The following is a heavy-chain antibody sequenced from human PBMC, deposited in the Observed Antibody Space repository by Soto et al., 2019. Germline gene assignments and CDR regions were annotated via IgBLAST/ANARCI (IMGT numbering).Heavy chain of an antibody. CDR2: INHSGST. J-gene: IGHJ4*02. D-gene: IGHD2-2*01. V-gene: IGHV4-34*01. CDR3: ARARRYCSSTSCYVDFDY. Sequence: SETLSLTCAVYGGSFSGYYWSWIRQPPGKGLEWIGEINHSGSTNYNPSLKSRVTISVDTSKNQFSLKLSSVTAADTAVYYCARARRYCSSTSCYVDFDYWGQGTLVTVSS. CDR1: GGSFSGYY.